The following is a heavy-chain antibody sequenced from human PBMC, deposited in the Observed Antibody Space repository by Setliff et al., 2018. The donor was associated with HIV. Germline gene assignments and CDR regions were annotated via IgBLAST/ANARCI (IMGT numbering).Heavy chain of an antibody. Sequence: SETLSLTCTVSGGSISTSRYYWTWVRQPPGKGLEWIGNIHTSGTTKYNPSLKSRVTISVDTSRSQFSLKLSSVTAADTAVYYCARGRDKYGPIDYWGQGTLVTVSS. V-gene: IGHV4-61*01. CDR3: ARGRDKYGPIDY. CDR1: GGSISTSRYY. D-gene: IGHD3-10*01. CDR2: IHTSGTT. J-gene: IGHJ4*02.